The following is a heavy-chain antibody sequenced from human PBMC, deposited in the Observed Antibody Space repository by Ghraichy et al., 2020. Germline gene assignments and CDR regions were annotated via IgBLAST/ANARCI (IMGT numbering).Heavy chain of an antibody. D-gene: IGHD3-9*01. J-gene: IGHJ1*01. V-gene: IGHV4-34*01. CDR3: ARGRPNYDLLTGYYRGAFDI. CDR2: SDQGGST. CDR1: GGSFSGYY. Sequence: SETLSLTCAVYGGSFSGYYWNWIRQPPGKGLEWIGESDQGGSTNYNPSLKTRVTISMDTSESQFSLRLTAVTAADTAVYYCARGRPNYDLLTGYYRGAFDIWGQGTLVTVSS.